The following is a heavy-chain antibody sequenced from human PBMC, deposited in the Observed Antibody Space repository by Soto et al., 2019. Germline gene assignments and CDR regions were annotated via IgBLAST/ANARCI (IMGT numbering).Heavy chain of an antibody. CDR3: ATSLGREFATGDY. Sequence: QVQVVQSGAEVKEPGASVKVSCKTSGYTLNNYYMHWARQAPGQGLEWMGMINTRGGNTFYAQKFRGRVTMTSDTATSTVYMELSSLKSDDTAIYYCATSLGREFATGDYWGQGTLVTVSS. V-gene: IGHV1-46*02. CDR1: GYTLNNYY. CDR2: INTRGGNT. D-gene: IGHD2-15*01. J-gene: IGHJ4*02.